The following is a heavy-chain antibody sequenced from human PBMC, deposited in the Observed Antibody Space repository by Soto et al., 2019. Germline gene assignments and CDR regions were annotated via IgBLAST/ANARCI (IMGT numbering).Heavy chain of an antibody. CDR2: IYHSGST. J-gene: IGHJ4*02. D-gene: IGHD1-26*01. CDR1: GGSISSSSYY. V-gene: IGHV4-39*01. CDR3: AREMGGSIDY. Sequence: QLQLQESGPGLVKPSETLSLTCTVSGGSISSSSYYWGWIRQPPGKGLEWIGTIYHSGSTYYKPSLKSRVTISVDTSKNQFSLKLNSMAAADTAIYYCAREMGGSIDYWGQGTLVTVSS.